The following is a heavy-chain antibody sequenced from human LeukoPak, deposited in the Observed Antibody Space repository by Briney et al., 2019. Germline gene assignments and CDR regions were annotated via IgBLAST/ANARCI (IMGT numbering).Heavy chain of an antibody. D-gene: IGHD3-3*01. V-gene: IGHV3-21*04. CDR3: ARDERLLSFLK. Sequence: PGGSLRLSCAASGFTFSIYSINWVRQAPGKGLEWVSFITGNSNYIYYADSVKGRFTISRDNAKNSLYLQMNSLRAEDTAIYYCARDERLLSFLKWGQGTLVTVSS. CDR1: GFTFSIYS. CDR2: ITGNSNYI. J-gene: IGHJ4*02.